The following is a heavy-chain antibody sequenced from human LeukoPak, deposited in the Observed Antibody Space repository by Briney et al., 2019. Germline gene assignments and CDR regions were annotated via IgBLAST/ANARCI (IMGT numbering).Heavy chain of an antibody. CDR3: AKDRVDSYGSGSGHFDY. CDR2: IRYDGSNK. D-gene: IGHD3-10*01. J-gene: IGHJ4*02. CDR1: GFTFSSYG. V-gene: IGHV3-30*02. Sequence: GGSLRLSCAASGFTFSSYGMHWVRQAPGKGLEWVAFIRYDGSNKYYADSVKGRFTISRDNSKNTLYLQMNSLRAEDTAVYYCAKDRVDSYGSGSGHFDYWGQGTLVTVSS.